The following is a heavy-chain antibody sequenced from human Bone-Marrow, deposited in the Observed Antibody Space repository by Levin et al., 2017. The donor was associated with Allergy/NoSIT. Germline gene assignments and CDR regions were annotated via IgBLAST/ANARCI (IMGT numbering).Heavy chain of an antibody. V-gene: IGHV2-5*02. CDR3: AYNSPFGYDFWSGYYSR. CDR1: GFSLATPGVG. CDR2: IYWDGDQ. Sequence: GSGPTLVKPTQTLTLTCSCSGFSLATPGVGVGWIRQPPGKALEWLALIYWDGDQRYSPSLMSRLTITKDTSKNQVVLTMTDMDPVDTATYYCAYNSPFGYDFWSGYYSRWGQGTLVTVSS. D-gene: IGHD3-3*01. J-gene: IGHJ4*02.